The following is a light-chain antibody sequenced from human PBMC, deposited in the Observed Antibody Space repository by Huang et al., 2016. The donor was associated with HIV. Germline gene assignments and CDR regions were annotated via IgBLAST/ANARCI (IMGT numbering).Light chain of an antibody. CDR3: QQRSNLLT. J-gene: IGKJ4*01. Sequence: EIVLTQSPATLSLSPGERATLSCRASQSVNNYLGWYQQKRGQAPRLLIDDTSSRATGVPARFSGSGSGTAFTLTISSLEPEDFAVYYCQQRSNLLTFGGGTKVEI. CDR1: QSVNNY. V-gene: IGKV3-11*01. CDR2: DTS.